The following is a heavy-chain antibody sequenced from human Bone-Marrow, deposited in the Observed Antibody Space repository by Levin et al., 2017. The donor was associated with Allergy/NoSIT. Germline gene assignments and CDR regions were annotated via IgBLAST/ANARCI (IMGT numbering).Heavy chain of an antibody. D-gene: IGHD1-26*01. CDR1: GGSIRSYY. V-gene: IGHV4-59*08. CDR2: IYYSGST. Sequence: SQTLSLTCTVSGGSIRSYYWSWIRQPPGKGLEWIGYIYYSGSTNYNPSLQSRVTISVDTSKNQFSLKLSSVTAADTAVYYCARLGGATYFDYWGQGTLVTVSS. CDR3: ARLGGATYFDY. J-gene: IGHJ4*02.